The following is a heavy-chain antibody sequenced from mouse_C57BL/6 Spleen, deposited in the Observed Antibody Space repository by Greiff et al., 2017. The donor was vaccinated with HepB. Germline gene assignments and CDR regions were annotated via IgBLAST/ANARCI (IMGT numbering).Heavy chain of an antibody. Sequence: EVQRVESGGGLVQPGGSLKLSCAASGFTFSDYGMHWVRQAPEKGLEWVAYISSGSSTIYYADTVKGRFTISRDNAKNTLFLQMTSLRSEDTAMYYCAREEDYGSSFDYWGQGTTLTVSS. CDR2: ISSGSSTI. V-gene: IGHV5-17*01. J-gene: IGHJ2*01. CDR3: AREEDYGSSFDY. CDR1: GFTFSDYG. D-gene: IGHD1-1*01.